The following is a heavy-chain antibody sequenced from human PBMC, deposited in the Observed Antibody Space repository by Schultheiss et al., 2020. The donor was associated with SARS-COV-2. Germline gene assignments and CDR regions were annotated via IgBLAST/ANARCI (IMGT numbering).Heavy chain of an antibody. D-gene: IGHD4-17*01. CDR1: GYSISSSNW. CDR3: ARELTTVTTTFDY. V-gene: IGHV4-28*03. J-gene: IGHJ4*02. CDR2: IYYSGST. Sequence: LRLSCAVSGYSISSSNWWGWIRQPPGKGLEWIGYIYYSGSTYYNPSLKSRVTMSVDTSKNQFSLKLSSVTAVDTAVYYCARELTTVTTTFDYWGQGTLVTVSS.